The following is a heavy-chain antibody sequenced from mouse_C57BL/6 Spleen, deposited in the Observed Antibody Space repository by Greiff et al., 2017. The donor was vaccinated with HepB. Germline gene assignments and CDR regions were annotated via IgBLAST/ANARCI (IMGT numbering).Heavy chain of an antibody. CDR2: ISSGGDYI. D-gene: IGHD2-4*01. CDR3: TRAPIYYDSYYAMDY. Sequence: VQLKESGEGLVKPGGSLKLSCAASGFTFSSYAMSWVRQTPEKRLEWVAYISSGGDYIYYADTVKGRFTISRDNARNTLYLQMSSLKSEDTAMYYCTRAPIYYDSYYAMDYWGQGTSVTVSS. J-gene: IGHJ4*01. CDR1: GFTFSSYA. V-gene: IGHV5-9-1*02.